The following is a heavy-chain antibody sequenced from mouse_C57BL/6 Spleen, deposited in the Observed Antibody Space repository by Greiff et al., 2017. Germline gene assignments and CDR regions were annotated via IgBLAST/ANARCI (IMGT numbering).Heavy chain of an antibody. CDR2: IDPETGGT. V-gene: IGHV1-15*01. CDR1: GYTFTDYE. D-gene: IGHD1-1*01. J-gene: IGHJ2*01. CDR3: TRLGYYGSNYFDD. Sequence: VQLQQSGAELVRPGASVTLSCKASGYTFTDYEMHWVKQTPVHGLEWIGAIDPETGGTAYNQKFKGKAILTADKSSSTAYMELRSLTSEDSAVYYCTRLGYYGSNYFDDWGQGTTLTVSS.